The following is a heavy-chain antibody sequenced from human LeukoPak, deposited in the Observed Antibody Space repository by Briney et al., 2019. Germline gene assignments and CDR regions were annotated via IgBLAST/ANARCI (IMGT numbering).Heavy chain of an antibody. CDR1: GFTFSNYA. CDR2: IRNNGATT. Sequence: PGGSLRLSCAASGFTFSNYAMTWVRQAPGKGLEWVSTIRNNGATTDYADSVKGRFTISRDDSKNTLYLQMNSLRAEDTAVYYCVKVYHDSGCLIDYWGQGTLVTVSS. J-gene: IGHJ4*02. CDR3: VKVYHDSGCLIDY. D-gene: IGHD6-19*01. V-gene: IGHV3-23*01.